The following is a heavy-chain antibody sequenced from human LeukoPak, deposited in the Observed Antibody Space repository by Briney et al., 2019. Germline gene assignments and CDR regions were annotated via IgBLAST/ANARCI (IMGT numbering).Heavy chain of an antibody. V-gene: IGHV4-61*09. CDR3: ARDSVIPAAMGTFDY. CDR1: GGSISSGSYY. J-gene: IGHJ4*02. Sequence: SETLSPTCTVSGGSISSGSYYWSWIRQPAREGLEWIGHIYTNGGTNSNPSLRSRVTISMDTSKNQFSLKLRSVTAADTAVYYCARDSVIPAAMGTFDYWGQGTLVTVSS. CDR2: IYTNGGT. D-gene: IGHD2-2*01.